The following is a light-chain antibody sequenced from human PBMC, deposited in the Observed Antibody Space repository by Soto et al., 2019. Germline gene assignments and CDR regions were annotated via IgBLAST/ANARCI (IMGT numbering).Light chain of an antibody. CDR2: DTY. CDR1: QSVSGD. Sequence: EIVLTQSPATLSLSPGQRATLSCRASQSVSGDLAWFQQKTGQAPRLLIYDTYNGATGLPARFSGGVSGADFTLTISSLEPEDFAVYYCQQRNTCPWTFGQGTKVEIK. CDR3: QQRNTCPWT. J-gene: IGKJ1*01. V-gene: IGKV3-11*01.